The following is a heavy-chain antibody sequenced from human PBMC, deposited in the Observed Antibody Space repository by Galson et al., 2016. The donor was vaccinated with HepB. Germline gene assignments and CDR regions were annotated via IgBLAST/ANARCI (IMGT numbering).Heavy chain of an antibody. D-gene: IGHD5-18*01. Sequence: SLRLSCAASGFSVSSTYMNWVRQAPGKGLEWVSLMSIGGTTYYADSVKGRFTISKDNSKNTISLRMNSLSADDTAVYYCATKDVDTAMVTPAFDVWGQGTVVTVSS. CDR1: GFSVSSTY. V-gene: IGHV3-53*01. CDR2: MSIGGTT. CDR3: ATKDVDTAMVTPAFDV. J-gene: IGHJ3*01.